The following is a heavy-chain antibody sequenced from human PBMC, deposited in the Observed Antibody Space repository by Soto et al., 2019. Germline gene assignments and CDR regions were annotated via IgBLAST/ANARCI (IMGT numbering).Heavy chain of an antibody. D-gene: IGHD1-7*01. J-gene: IGHJ4*02. V-gene: IGHV4-4*02. CDR1: GGSFTSNNW. CDR2: IYRTGST. Sequence: SETLSLTCAVSGGSFTSNNWWTWVRQPPGQGLEWIGEIYRTGSTNYNPSLKSRVTISLDKSENQFSLKATSLTAADTAVYYCASRDPGTSVDYWGQGTLVTVSS. CDR3: ASRDPGTSVDY.